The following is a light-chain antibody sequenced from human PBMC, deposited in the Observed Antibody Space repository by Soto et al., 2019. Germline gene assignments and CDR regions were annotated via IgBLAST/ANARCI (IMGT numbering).Light chain of an antibody. J-gene: IGKJ5*01. CDR2: DAS. CDR3: QQRINWPFT. CDR1: QSCSNY. V-gene: IGKV3-11*01. Sequence: EIVLTQSPATLSLSPGGRANLSRRASQSCSNYFAWYPHKPGQSSRLLIYDASIKATGIPAKFSGSGSGTDFTLTISSLEPEDFAVYYCQQRINWPFTFGQGTRLEIK.